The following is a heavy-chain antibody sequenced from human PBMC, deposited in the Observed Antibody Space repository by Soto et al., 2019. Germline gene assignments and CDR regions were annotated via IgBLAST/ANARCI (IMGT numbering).Heavy chain of an antibody. J-gene: IGHJ3*02. D-gene: IGHD6-13*01. Sequence: ASVKVSCKASGGTFSSYAISWVRQAPGQGLEWMGWISAYNGNTNYAQKLQGRVTMTTDTSTSTAYMELRSLRSDDTAVYYCAREGPSSWYKGAFDIWGQGTMVTVSS. V-gene: IGHV1-18*01. CDR1: GGTFSSYA. CDR2: ISAYNGNT. CDR3: AREGPSSWYKGAFDI.